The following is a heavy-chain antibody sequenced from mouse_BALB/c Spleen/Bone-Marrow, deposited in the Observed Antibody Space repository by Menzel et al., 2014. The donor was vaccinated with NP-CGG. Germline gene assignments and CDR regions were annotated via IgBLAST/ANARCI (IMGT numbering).Heavy chain of an antibody. D-gene: IGHD2-12*01. J-gene: IGHJ4*01. V-gene: IGHV5-6-2*01. CDR1: GFTFSSYY. CDR3: ARLGNDDAMDY. CDR2: INSNGGST. Sequence: DVHLAESGGGLVKLGGSLKLSCAASGFTFSSYYMSWVRQTPEKRLELVAAINSNGGSTYYPDTVKGRFTISRDNAKNTLYLQMSSLKSEDTALYYCARLGNDDAMDYWGQGTSGTASS.